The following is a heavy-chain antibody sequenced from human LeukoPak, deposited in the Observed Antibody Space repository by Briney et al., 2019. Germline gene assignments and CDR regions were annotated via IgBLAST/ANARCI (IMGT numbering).Heavy chain of an antibody. J-gene: IGHJ4*02. CDR1: GFTFSRYW. CDR3: ARGLGLRYPLDY. CDR2: ISSNGGST. D-gene: IGHD5-12*01. V-gene: IGHV3-64*01. Sequence: GGSLRLSCAASGFTFSRYWMHWVRRAPGKGLEYVSAISSNGGSTYYANSVKGRFTISRDNSKNTLYLQMGSLRAEDMAVYYCARGLGLRYPLDYWGQGTLVTVSS.